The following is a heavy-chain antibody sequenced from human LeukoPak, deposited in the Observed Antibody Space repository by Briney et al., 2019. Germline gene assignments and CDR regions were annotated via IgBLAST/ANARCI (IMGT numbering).Heavy chain of an antibody. CDR2: IYSSGTT. D-gene: IGHD5-24*01. Sequence: SETLSLTCTVSGGSISSYYWTWIRQPAGKGLEWIGRIYSSGTTNYNPSLKSRVTMSVDTSKNQFSLKLSSVTAADTAVYFCARDPSNGYPTFYNWGQGTLVTVSS. V-gene: IGHV4-4*07. CDR1: GGSISSYY. CDR3: ARDPSNGYPTFYN. J-gene: IGHJ4*02.